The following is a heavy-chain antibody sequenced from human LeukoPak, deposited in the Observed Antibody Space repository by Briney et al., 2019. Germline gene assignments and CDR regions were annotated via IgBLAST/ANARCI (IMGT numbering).Heavy chain of an antibody. CDR1: GGSISSGSYY. Sequence: SETLSLTCTVSGGSISSGSYYWSWLRQPAGKGLEWIGRIYTSGSTNYNPSLKSRVTISVDTSKNQFSLKLSSVTAADTAVYYCAREADIVVVPAGYFYYYYYMDVWGKGTTVTVSS. V-gene: IGHV4-61*02. CDR2: IYTSGST. J-gene: IGHJ6*03. CDR3: AREADIVVVPAGYFYYYYYMDV. D-gene: IGHD2-2*01.